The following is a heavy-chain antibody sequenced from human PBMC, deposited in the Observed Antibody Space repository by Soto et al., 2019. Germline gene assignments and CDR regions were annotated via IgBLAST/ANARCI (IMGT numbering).Heavy chain of an antibody. Sequence: QVRLVESGGGVVQPGRSLRLSCAGSGFSFSDFGMHWVRQAPGKGLEWVAVVSYDGSNENFANSVKGRFAISRDTSKNMMYLQMNSLRPEDTAVYYCAKWFGELFDGFDVWGQGTVVTVSS. CDR1: GFSFSDFG. J-gene: IGHJ3*01. CDR2: VSYDGSNE. CDR3: AKWFGELFDGFDV. V-gene: IGHV3-30*18. D-gene: IGHD3-10*01.